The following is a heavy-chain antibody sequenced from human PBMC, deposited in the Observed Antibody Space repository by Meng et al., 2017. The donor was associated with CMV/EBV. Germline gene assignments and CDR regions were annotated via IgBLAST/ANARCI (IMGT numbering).Heavy chain of an antibody. D-gene: IGHD2-2*01. CDR1: GGSFSGYY. V-gene: IGHV4-34*01. Sequence: SETLSLTCAVYGGSFSGYYWSWIRQPPGKGLEWIGEINHSGSTNYNPSLKSRVPISVDTSKNQFSLKLSSVTAADTAVYYCARAGYCSSTSCKPLYDWFDPWGQGTLVTVSS. CDR3: ARAGYCSSTSCKPLYDWFDP. J-gene: IGHJ5*02. CDR2: INHSGST.